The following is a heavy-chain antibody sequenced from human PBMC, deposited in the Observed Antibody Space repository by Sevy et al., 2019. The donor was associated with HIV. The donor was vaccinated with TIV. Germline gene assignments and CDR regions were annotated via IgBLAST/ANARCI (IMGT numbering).Heavy chain of an antibody. CDR2: ISSSGAGT. V-gene: IGHV3-23*01. CDR3: ANNISGYYYDY. Sequence: GGSLRLSCAASGFTFSSYAMSWVRQAPGKGLEWVSGISSSGAGTYYADSVKGRFTISRDNSKNTLYLQMNSLRAEDTAVYYCANNISGYYYDYWGQGTLVTVSS. D-gene: IGHD3-22*01. CDR1: GFTFSSYA. J-gene: IGHJ4*02.